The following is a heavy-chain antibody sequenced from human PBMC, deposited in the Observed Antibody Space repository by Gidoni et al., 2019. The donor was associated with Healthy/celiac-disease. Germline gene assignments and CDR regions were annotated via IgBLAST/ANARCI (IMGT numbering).Heavy chain of an antibody. Sequence: EVHLLASGGGLVQPGGSLRLSCPASGFPFSRYALSWVRQAPGKGLEWVAAISGSGGSTYYADSVKGRFTISRDNAKNTLYLKMNSLRAEDTAVYYCAKVGFGELLLSYYYYYGMDVWGQGTTVTVSS. J-gene: IGHJ6*02. CDR3: AKVGFGELLLSYYYYYGMDV. D-gene: IGHD3-10*01. V-gene: IGHV3-23*01. CDR2: ISGSGGST. CDR1: GFPFSRYA.